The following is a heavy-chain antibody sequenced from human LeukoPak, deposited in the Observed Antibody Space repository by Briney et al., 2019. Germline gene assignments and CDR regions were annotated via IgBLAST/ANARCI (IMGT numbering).Heavy chain of an antibody. CDR2: ISWNSGSI. J-gene: IGHJ6*04. CDR1: GFTFDDYA. D-gene: IGHD1-26*01. CDR3: ARGSWGV. Sequence: GGSLRLSCAASGFTFDDYAMHWVRQAPGKGLEWVSGISWNSGSIGYADSVKGRFTISRDNAKNSLYLQMNSLRAEDTAVYYCARGSWGVWGKGTTVTVSS. V-gene: IGHV3-9*01.